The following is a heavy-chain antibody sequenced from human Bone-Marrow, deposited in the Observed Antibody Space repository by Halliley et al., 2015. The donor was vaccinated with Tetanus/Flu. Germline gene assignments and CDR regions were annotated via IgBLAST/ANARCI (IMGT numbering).Heavy chain of an antibody. CDR2: ISYSGDT. J-gene: IGHJ4*02. D-gene: IGHD3-10*01. CDR1: GDSFSEYI. Sequence: TLSLTCSVSGDSFSEYIWIWVRQPPGKGLQWIGNISYSGDTNYSPSLKSRLSMSLDTSKNQFSLNLRSVTAADTAVYYCARGLYVYGSGSSLFDSWGQGTLVTVSS. V-gene: IGHV4-59*01. CDR3: ARGLYVYGSGSSLFDS.